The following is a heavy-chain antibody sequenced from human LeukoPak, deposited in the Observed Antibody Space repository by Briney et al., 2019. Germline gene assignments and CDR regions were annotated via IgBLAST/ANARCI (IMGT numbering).Heavy chain of an antibody. CDR2: ISGSTGST. D-gene: IGHD3-9*01. V-gene: IGHV3-23*01. J-gene: IGHJ4*02. Sequence: GGSLRLSCAASGFTFSDYYMSWIRQAPRKGLEWASSISGSTGSTYYADSVKDRFTISRDNSKNTLYLQMNSLRAEDTAVYYCAKDQTEILTGNYNFWGQGTLVTVSP. CDR3: AKDQTEILTGNYNF. CDR1: GFTFSDYY.